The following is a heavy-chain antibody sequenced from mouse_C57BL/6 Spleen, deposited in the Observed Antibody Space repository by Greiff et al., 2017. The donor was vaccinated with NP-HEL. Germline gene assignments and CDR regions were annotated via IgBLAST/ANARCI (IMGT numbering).Heavy chain of an antibody. J-gene: IGHJ2*01. Sequence: QVQLKESGAELVRPGASVTLSCKASGYTFTDYEMHWVKQTPVHGLEWIGAIDPETGGTAYNQKFKGKAILTADKSSSTAYMELRSLTSEDSAVYYCTRKADYDYWGQGTTLTVSS. CDR2: IDPETGGT. CDR3: TRKADYDY. V-gene: IGHV1-15*01. CDR1: GYTFTDYE. D-gene: IGHD2-4*01.